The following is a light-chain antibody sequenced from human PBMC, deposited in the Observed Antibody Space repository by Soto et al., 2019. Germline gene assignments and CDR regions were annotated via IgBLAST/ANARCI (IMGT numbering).Light chain of an antibody. J-gene: IGLJ2*01. CDR3: TSWTTSTTMT. V-gene: IGLV2-14*03. CDR2: DVN. CDR1: SSDIGAYNF. Sequence: QSVLTQPASVSGSPGQSITISCTGTSSDIGAYNFVSWYQRHPGKAPKLMLYDVNIRPSGVSNRFSGSKSGNTASLTISVLQAEDEADYYCTSWTTSTTMTFGGGLKVTVL.